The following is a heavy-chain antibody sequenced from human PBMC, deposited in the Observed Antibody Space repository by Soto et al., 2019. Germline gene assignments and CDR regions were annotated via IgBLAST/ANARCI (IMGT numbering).Heavy chain of an antibody. CDR3: ARGGLVGATTLNFDY. CDR1: GFTFSSYA. D-gene: IGHD1-26*01. V-gene: IGHV3-30-3*01. CDR2: ISYDGSNK. J-gene: IGHJ4*02. Sequence: QVQLVESGGGVVQPGRSLRLSCAASGFTFSSYAMHWVCQAPGKGLEWVAVISYDGSNKYYADSVKGRFTISRDNSKNTLYLQMNSLRAEDTAVYYCARGGLVGATTLNFDYWGQGTLVTVSS.